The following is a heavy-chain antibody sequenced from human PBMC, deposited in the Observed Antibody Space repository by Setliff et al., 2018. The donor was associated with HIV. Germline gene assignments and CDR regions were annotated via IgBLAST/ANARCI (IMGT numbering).Heavy chain of an antibody. CDR3: VRQVSDAFDV. CDR2: INSYGGSS. D-gene: IGHD3-16*02. CDR1: GFTFSSYW. J-gene: IGHJ3*01. V-gene: IGHV3-74*01. Sequence: PGGSLRLSCVASGFTFSSYWMHWVRQVPGKGLVWVSRINSYGGSSTYADSVKGRLSISRDNTKNTLYLQMNSLRAEDTAVNYCVRQVSDAFDVWGQGTMVTVSS.